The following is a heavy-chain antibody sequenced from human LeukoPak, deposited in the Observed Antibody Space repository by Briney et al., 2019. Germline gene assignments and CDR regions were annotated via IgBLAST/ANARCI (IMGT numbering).Heavy chain of an antibody. CDR1: GGSISSGSYY. CDR3: ARVGYSYGPFDY. D-gene: IGHD5-18*01. CDR2: IYTSGST. V-gene: IGHV4-61*02. J-gene: IGHJ4*02. Sequence: SETLSLTCTVSGGSISSGSYYWSWIRQLAGKGLEWIGRIYTSGSTNYNPSLKSRVTISVDTSKNQFSLKLSSVTAADTAVYYCARVGYSYGPFDYWGQGTLVTVSS.